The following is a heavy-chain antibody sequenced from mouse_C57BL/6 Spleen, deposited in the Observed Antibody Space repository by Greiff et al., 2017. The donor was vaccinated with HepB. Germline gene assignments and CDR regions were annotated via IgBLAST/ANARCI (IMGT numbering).Heavy chain of an antibody. CDR3: ARYYDYDGGGAMDY. V-gene: IGHV1-81*01. Sequence: VQLQESGAELARPGASVKLSKASGYTFTSYGISWVKQRTGQGLEWIGEIYPRSGNTYYNEKFKGKATLTADKSSSTAYMELRSLTSEDSAVYFCARYYDYDGGGAMDYWGQGTSFTVSS. CDR2: IYPRSGNT. D-gene: IGHD2-4*01. J-gene: IGHJ4*01. CDR1: GYTFTSYG.